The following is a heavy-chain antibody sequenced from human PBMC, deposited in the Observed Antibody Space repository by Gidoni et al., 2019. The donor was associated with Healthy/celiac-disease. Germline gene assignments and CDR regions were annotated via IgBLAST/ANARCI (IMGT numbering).Heavy chain of an antibody. D-gene: IGHD3-3*01. J-gene: IGHJ5*02. V-gene: IGHV3-21*01. CDR1: GFTFSSSS. CDR2: ISSSSSYI. Sequence: EVQLVESGVGLVKPGGSLRLSCAASGFTFSSSSLHLGRQAPGKGLEWFSAISSSSSYIYYADAVKGRLTIARDNAKNSLYLQMNSLRAEDTAVYYCAREERITIFGVVDSSWFDPWGQGTLFTVSS. CDR3: AREERITIFGVVDSSWFDP.